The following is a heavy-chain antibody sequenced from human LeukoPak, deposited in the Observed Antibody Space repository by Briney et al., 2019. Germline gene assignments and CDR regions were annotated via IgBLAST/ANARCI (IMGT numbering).Heavy chain of an antibody. CDR3: ARQGPDYGEYRGHWFDP. J-gene: IGHJ5*02. CDR2: INPSGGST. CDR1: GYTFTSYY. V-gene: IGHV1-46*01. D-gene: IGHD4-17*01. Sequence: ASLKVSCKASGYTFTSYYMHWVRQAPGQGLEWIGIINPSGGSTSYAQQLQGRFPMTRNMSTSTVNMELSSLRSEETAVYYCARQGPDYGEYRGHWFDPWGQGTLVTVSS.